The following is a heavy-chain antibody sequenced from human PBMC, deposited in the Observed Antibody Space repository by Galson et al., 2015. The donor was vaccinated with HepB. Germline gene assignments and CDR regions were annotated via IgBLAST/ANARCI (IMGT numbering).Heavy chain of an antibody. D-gene: IGHD6-13*01. Sequence: SVKVSCKASRYTFTDYAMHWVRQAPGQRLEWMGWINAGDGNTKYSQKFQGRVTITRDTSASTAYMELSGLRPEDTAVYYCARVGSSWRTVDYWGQGTLVTVSS. V-gene: IGHV1-3*01. J-gene: IGHJ4*02. CDR3: ARVGSSWRTVDY. CDR1: RYTFTDYA. CDR2: INAGDGNT.